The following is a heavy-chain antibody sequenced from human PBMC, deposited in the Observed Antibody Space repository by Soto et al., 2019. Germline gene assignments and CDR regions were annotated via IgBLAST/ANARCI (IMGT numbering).Heavy chain of an antibody. V-gene: IGHV3-23*01. CDR2: ISGSGFKR. CDR1: CFIFDKFC. Sequence: GGSLRLACAASCFIFDKFCMSWVRQAPGKGLEWISSISGSGFKRYYADSVKGRFTISRDNSKSTVYLELNNLSAEGTAVYHCAKNQGVELVPLATVDWFDPWGQGSVVTVSS. CDR3: AKNQGVELVPLATVDWFDP. J-gene: IGHJ5*02. D-gene: IGHD1-26*01.